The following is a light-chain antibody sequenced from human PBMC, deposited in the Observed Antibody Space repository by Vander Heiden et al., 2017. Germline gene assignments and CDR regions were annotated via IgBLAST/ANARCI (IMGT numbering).Light chain of an antibody. Sequence: QSVLTQPPSVSGAPGQRVTISCTGSSSNIGAGYDVHWYQQLLGTAPKLLIYGNINRPSGVPDRFSGSNSGTSASLAITGLQAEDEADYYCQSYDSSLSGVVFGGGTKLTVL. V-gene: IGLV1-40*01. CDR1: SSNIGAGYD. CDR2: GNI. CDR3: QSYDSSLSGVV. J-gene: IGLJ2*01.